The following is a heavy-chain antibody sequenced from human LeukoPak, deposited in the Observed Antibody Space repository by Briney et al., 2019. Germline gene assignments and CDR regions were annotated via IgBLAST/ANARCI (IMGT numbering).Heavy chain of an antibody. D-gene: IGHD4-23*01. Sequence: PSETLSLTCTVSGGSISRYYWSWIRQPPGKGLEWIRYMSSSGSTNYNPSLKSRVTISVDTSKNQFSLKLSSVTAADTAVYYCARLGPYGGDTYYMDVWGKGTTVTVSS. CDR1: GGSISRYY. J-gene: IGHJ6*03. V-gene: IGHV4-4*09. CDR3: ARLGPYGGDTYYMDV. CDR2: MSSSGST.